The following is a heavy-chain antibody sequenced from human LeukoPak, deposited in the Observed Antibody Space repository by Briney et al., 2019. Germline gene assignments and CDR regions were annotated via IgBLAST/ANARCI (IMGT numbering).Heavy chain of an antibody. Sequence: EASVKVSCKASGYIFSTYDIHWVRQAPGQGLEWMGGIIPIFGTANYAQKFQGRVTITADKSTSTAYMELSSLRSEDTAVYYCARAQLWLYYYYYYMDVWGKGTTVTVSS. V-gene: IGHV1-69*06. CDR1: GYIFSTYD. D-gene: IGHD5-18*01. J-gene: IGHJ6*03. CDR2: IIPIFGTA. CDR3: ARAQLWLYYYYYYMDV.